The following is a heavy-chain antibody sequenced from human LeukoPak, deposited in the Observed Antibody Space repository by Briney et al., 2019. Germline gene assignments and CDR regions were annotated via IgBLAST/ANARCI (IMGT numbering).Heavy chain of an antibody. J-gene: IGHJ3*02. CDR3: ARAHNSNPNAFDI. V-gene: IGHV3-66*02. CDR1: GLTVSSNY. Sequence: GGSLRLSCAASGLTVSSNYMSWVRQAPGKGLEWVSSIYSGGTTYYADSVRGRFTISRDNSKNTLYLQMNSLRAEDTAVYYCARAHNSNPNAFDIWGQGTMVTVSS. D-gene: IGHD4-11*01. CDR2: IYSGGTT.